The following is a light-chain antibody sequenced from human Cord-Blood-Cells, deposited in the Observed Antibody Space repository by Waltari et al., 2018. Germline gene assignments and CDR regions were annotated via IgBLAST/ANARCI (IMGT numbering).Light chain of an antibody. V-gene: IGLV3-25*03. Sequence: SYALTQPPSVSVSPGQTARIPCSGDALPKPYAYWYQQKPGQAPVLVIYKDSERPSGIPERFSGSSSGTTVTLTISGVQAEDEADYYCQSADSSGTWVFGGGTKLTVL. J-gene: IGLJ3*02. CDR2: KDS. CDR3: QSADSSGTWV. CDR1: ALPKPY.